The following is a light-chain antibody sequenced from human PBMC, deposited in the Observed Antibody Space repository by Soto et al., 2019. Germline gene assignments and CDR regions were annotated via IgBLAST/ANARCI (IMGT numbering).Light chain of an antibody. Sequence: DIQMTQSPSSLSASVGDRVSITCRASQGINSWLAWYQKKPGRAPKLLIYAASSLQNGVPSRFSGSESGTDFTLTISNLQPEDCAIYFCQQANSLPITFGQGTRLEI. V-gene: IGKV1-12*01. CDR2: AAS. CDR1: QGINSW. CDR3: QQANSLPIT. J-gene: IGKJ5*01.